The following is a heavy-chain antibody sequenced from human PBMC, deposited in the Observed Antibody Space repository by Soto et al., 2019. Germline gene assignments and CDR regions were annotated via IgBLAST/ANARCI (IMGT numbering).Heavy chain of an antibody. Sequence: PGGSLRLSCAASGFTVSANYMTWVRQAPGKGLEWVSVIYSGGSTYYADSMKGRFTISRDNSKNTVYLQMNSLRAEDTAVYYCARLATGTTLDYWAQGSLLTVSS. CDR1: GFTVSANY. J-gene: IGHJ4*02. V-gene: IGHV3-53*01. CDR2: IYSGGST. CDR3: ARLATGTTLDY. D-gene: IGHD1-7*01.